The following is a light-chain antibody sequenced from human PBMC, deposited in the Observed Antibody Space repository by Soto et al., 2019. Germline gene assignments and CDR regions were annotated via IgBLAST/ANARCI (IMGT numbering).Light chain of an antibody. V-gene: IGKV3-20*01. Sequence: EIVLTQSPVTLSVSPGERVTLSCRASQSIRSSSLAWYQQKPGQAPRLLIYGGSSRATGIPDRFSGGGSGTDFSLTISRLETEDFSVYYCHQYGSSPLTFGGGTKVDIK. CDR1: QSIRSSS. J-gene: IGKJ4*01. CDR2: GGS. CDR3: HQYGSSPLT.